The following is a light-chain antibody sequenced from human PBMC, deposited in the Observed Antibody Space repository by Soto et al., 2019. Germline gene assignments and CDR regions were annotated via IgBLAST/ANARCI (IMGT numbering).Light chain of an antibody. CDR3: QQSYSTPQT. Sequence: DIQMTQSPSSLSASLGDRVTITCRASQSISSYLNWYQQKPGKAPGLLIYGASILQTGVPSRFSGSGSGTDFTLTISSLQPEDSATYYCQQSYSTPQTFGQGTQVEIK. J-gene: IGKJ1*01. V-gene: IGKV1-39*01. CDR1: QSISSY. CDR2: GAS.